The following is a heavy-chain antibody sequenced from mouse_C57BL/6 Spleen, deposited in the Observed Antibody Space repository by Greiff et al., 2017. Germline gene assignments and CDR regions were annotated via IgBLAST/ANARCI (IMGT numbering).Heavy chain of an antibody. Sequence: VQLQQSGAELVKPGASVKMSCKASGYTFTSYWITWVKQRPGQGLEWIGDIHPGSGSTNYNEKFKGKATLTVDTSSSTAYMQLSSLTSEDSAVFYCGRFRDAMDYWGQGTSVTVSS. CDR2: IHPGSGST. J-gene: IGHJ4*01. CDR1: GYTFTSYW. V-gene: IGHV1-55*01. CDR3: GRFRDAMDY.